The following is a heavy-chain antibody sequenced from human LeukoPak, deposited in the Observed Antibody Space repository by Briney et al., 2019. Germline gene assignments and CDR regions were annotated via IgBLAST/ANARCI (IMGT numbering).Heavy chain of an antibody. CDR3: ARAVRYFYNYLDV. D-gene: IGHD3-10*01. CDR2: IYYSKRT. J-gene: IGHJ6*03. CDR1: GGSISSSSYY. V-gene: IGHV4-39*01. Sequence: SETLSLTCTVSGGSISSSSYYWGWIRQPPGKGLEWIGIIYYSKRTYYNPSLKSRVTISIDRSTNQFSVNLSSVTAADTAVYYCARAVRYFYNYLDVWGKGTTVTVSS.